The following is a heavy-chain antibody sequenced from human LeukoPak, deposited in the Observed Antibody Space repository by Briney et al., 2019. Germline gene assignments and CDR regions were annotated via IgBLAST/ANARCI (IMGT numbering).Heavy chain of an antibody. J-gene: IGHJ4*02. Sequence: SETLSLTCTVSGGSISSYYWSWIRQPPGKGLEWIGYIYYSGSTNYNPSLKSRVTISVDTSKNQFSLKLSSVTAADTAVYYCASQFSYWGQGTLVTVSS. CDR1: GGSISSYY. V-gene: IGHV4-59*08. CDR3: ASQFSY. CDR2: IYYSGST.